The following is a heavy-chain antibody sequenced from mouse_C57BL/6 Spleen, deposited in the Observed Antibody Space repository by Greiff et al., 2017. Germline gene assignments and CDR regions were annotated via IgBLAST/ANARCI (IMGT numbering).Heavy chain of an antibody. Sequence: QVTLKVSGPGILQPSQTLSLPCSFSGFSLRTFGMGVCWIRQPSGKGLEWLAHIWWVDDQTYNPALKRRLTISKDTSNNQVFLKIANVDTADTATYYCARMPLYGNYGYFDVWGTGTTVTVSS. J-gene: IGHJ1*03. CDR1: GFSLRTFGMG. CDR2: IWWVDDQ. CDR3: ARMPLYGNYGYFDV. D-gene: IGHD2-1*01. V-gene: IGHV8-8*01.